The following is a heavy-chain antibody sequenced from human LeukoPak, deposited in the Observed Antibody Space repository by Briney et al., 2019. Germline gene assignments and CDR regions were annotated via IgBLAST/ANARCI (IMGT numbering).Heavy chain of an antibody. CDR1: GFTVSSNY. CDR3: ARVASRGSWGGVDCFDY. D-gene: IGHD3-16*01. J-gene: IGHJ4*02. V-gene: IGHV3-53*01. CDR2: IYSGGST. Sequence: GGSLRLSCAASGFTVSSNYMSWVRQAPGKGLEWVSVIYSGGSTYYADSVKGRFTISRDNSKNTLYLQMNSLRAEDTAVYYCARVASRGSWGGVDCFDYWGQGTLVTVSS.